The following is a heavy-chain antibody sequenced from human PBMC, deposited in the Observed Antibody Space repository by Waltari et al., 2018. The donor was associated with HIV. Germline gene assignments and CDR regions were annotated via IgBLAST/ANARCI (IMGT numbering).Heavy chain of an antibody. V-gene: IGHV3-74*01. CDR1: GFTFSRYW. Sequence: EVQLVESGGGLVQPGGSLRLSCAASGFTFSRYWMHWVGQAPGKGLVWVSRINSDGSSTSYADSVKGRFTISRDNAKNTLYLQMNSLRAEDTAVYYCARAGGNDYGNPWGQGTLVTVSS. CDR2: INSDGSST. D-gene: IGHD4-17*01. J-gene: IGHJ5*02. CDR3: ARAGGNDYGNP.